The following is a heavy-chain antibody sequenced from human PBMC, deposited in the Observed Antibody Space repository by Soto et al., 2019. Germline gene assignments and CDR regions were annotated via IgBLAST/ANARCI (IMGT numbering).Heavy chain of an antibody. CDR1: GFTFSSYE. CDR3: ASGVDTAMVYYYYGMDV. D-gene: IGHD5-18*01. V-gene: IGHV3-48*03. CDR2: ISSSGSTI. Sequence: PGGSLRLSCAASGFTFSSYEMNWVRQAPGKGLEWVSYISSSGSTIYYADSVKGRFTISRDNAKNSLYLQTNSLRAEDTAVYYCASGVDTAMVYYYYGMDVWGQGTTVTVSS. J-gene: IGHJ6*02.